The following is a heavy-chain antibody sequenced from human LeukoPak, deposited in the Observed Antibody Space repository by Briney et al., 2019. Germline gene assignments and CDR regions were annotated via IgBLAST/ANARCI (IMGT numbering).Heavy chain of an antibody. Sequence: AGGSLRLSCAASGFTFSSYAMSWVRQAPGKGLEWVSAISGSGGSTYYADSVKGRFTISRDNSKNTLYLQMNSLRAEDTAVYYCAKADCSSTSCYDWGGYYYYGMDVWGQGTTVTVSS. CDR1: GFTFSSYA. D-gene: IGHD2-2*01. J-gene: IGHJ6*02. V-gene: IGHV3-23*01. CDR2: ISGSGGST. CDR3: AKADCSSTSCYDWGGYYYYGMDV.